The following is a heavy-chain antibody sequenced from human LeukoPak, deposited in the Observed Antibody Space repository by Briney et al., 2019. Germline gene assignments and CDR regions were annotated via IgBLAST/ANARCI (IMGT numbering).Heavy chain of an antibody. D-gene: IGHD2-8*01. V-gene: IGHV1-2*02. CDR3: ARGGGTYCTNGICYYFDY. Sequence: ASVKVSCKASGYTFIDYYIHWVRQAPGQGLEWMEWISPYSGGTNYAQKFQGRVTMTRDTSISTAYMELSRLRSDDTAVYSCARGGGTYCTNGICYYFDYWGQGTLVTVSS. CDR2: ISPYSGGT. J-gene: IGHJ4*02. CDR1: GYTFIDYY.